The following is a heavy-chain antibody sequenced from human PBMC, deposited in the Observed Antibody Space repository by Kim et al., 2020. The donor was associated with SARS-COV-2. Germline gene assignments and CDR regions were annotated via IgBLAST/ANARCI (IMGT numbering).Heavy chain of an antibody. V-gene: IGHV4-30-2*05. D-gene: IGHD2-2*01. Sequence: RVTISVDTSKNQFSLKLSSVTAADTAVYYCARGGLLVHIVVVPAEDAFDIWGQGTMVTVSS. CDR3: ARGGLLVHIVVVPAEDAFDI. J-gene: IGHJ3*02.